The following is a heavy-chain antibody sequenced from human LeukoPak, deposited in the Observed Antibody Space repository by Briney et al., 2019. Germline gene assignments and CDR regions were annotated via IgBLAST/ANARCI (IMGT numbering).Heavy chain of an antibody. CDR3: ARGPIGGLRKGFDI. CDR1: GNTFAGYY. D-gene: IGHD1-26*01. CDR2: IDTHNGAT. V-gene: IGHV1-2*02. J-gene: IGHJ4*02. Sequence: ASVKVSCKASGNTFAGYYVHWVRQAPGQGLEWMGWIDTHNGATNYAQHFQGRVTMTTDTAVTTAYMDPDGLISDDAAVYFCARGPIGGLRKGFDIWGQGTLVTVSS.